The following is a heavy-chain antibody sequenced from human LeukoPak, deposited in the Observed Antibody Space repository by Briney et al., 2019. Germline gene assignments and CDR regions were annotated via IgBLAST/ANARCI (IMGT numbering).Heavy chain of an antibody. J-gene: IGHJ5*02. D-gene: IGHD6-13*01. CDR3: ARGRRMAAAGFFNWFDP. CDR2: ISAYNGNT. V-gene: IGHV1-18*01. CDR1: GYTFTSYG. Sequence: ASVKVSCKASGYTFTSYGISWVRQAPGQGLEWMGWISAYNGNTNYAQKLQGRVTMTTDTSTSTAYMELRSLRSDDTAVYYCARGRRMAAAGFFNWFDPWGQGTLVTVSS.